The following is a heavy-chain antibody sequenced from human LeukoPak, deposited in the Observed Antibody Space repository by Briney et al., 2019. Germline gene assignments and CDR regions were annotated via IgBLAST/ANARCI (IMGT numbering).Heavy chain of an antibody. CDR2: IYYSGST. CDR3: ARAGLDRMGFDP. V-gene: IGHV4-61*01. CDR1: GYSISSGYY. D-gene: IGHD2-15*01. Sequence: SETLSLTCTVSGYSISSGYYWSWIRQPPGKGLEWIGYIYYSGSTNYNPSLKSRVTISVDTSKNQFSLKLSSVTAADTAVYYCARAGLDRMGFDPWGQGTLVTVSS. J-gene: IGHJ5*02.